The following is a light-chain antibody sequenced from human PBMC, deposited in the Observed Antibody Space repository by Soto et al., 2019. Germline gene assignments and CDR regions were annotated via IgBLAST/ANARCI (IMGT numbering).Light chain of an antibody. J-gene: IGLJ1*01. CDR2: EVS. Sequence: QSALTQPASGSGPPGQSIAISCTGTSSDFGGSNYVSWYHQHPGKAPKLIIYEVSNRPSGVSNRFSGSKSGNTASLSISVLQPEDEDDDYCSSYTSSSTFNVFGTGTKLTVL. CDR1: SSDFGGSNY. V-gene: IGLV2-14*01. CDR3: SSYTSSSTFNV.